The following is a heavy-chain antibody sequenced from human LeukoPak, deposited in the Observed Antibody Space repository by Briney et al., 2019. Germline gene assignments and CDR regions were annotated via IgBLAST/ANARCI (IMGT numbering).Heavy chain of an antibody. Sequence: SVTVSCKASGFTFTSSAVQWVRQARGQRIEWIGWTVVGSGNTNYAQKFQERVTITRDMSTSTAYMELSSLRSEDTAVYYCAADQYSGYDSFGYWGQGTLVTVSS. V-gene: IGHV1-58*01. D-gene: IGHD5-12*01. CDR2: TVVGSGNT. J-gene: IGHJ4*02. CDR1: GFTFTSSA. CDR3: AADQYSGYDSFGY.